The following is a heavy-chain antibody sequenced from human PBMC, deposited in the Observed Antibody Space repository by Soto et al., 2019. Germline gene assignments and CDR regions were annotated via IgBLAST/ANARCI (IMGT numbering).Heavy chain of an antibody. J-gene: IGHJ3*02. CDR3: ARITRTNFSHAFNI. Sequence: EVQLVESGGGLVQPGGSLRLSCAASGFTVSSNYMSWVRQAPGKGLEWVSVIYSGGSTYYADSVKGRFTISRDNSKNTLYLQMNSLRAEDTAVYYCARITRTNFSHAFNILGQGTMGTVSS. CDR1: GFTVSSNY. D-gene: IGHD1-7*01. CDR2: IYSGGST. V-gene: IGHV3-66*01.